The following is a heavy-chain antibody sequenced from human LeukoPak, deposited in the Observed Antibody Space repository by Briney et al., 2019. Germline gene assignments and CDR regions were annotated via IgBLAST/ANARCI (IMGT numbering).Heavy chain of an antibody. CDR3: ARGDFGVVINHPYYFDY. V-gene: IGHV3-48*03. J-gene: IGHJ4*02. CDR2: ISSSGSTI. D-gene: IGHD3-3*01. CDR1: GFTFSSYE. Sequence: GRSLRLSCAASGFTFSSYEMNWVRQAPGKGLEWVSYISSSGSTIYYADSVKGRFTISRDNAKNSLYLQMNSLRAEDTAVYYCARGDFGVVINHPYYFDYWGQGTLVTVSS.